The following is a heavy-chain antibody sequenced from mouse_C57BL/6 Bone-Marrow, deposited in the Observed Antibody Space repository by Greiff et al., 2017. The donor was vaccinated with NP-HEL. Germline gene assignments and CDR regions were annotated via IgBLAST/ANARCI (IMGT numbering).Heavy chain of an antibody. CDR1: GYTFTSYW. CDR3: ARYYYGSRGWYFDV. J-gene: IGHJ1*03. V-gene: IGHV1-72*01. Sequence: QVHVKQSGADLVKPGASVKLSCKASGYTFTSYWMHWVKQRPGRGLEWIGRIDPHSGGTKFNEKFKTKATLTVDKPSSTAYMQLSSLTSEDSAVYYCARYYYGSRGWYFDVWGTGTTVTVSS. D-gene: IGHD1-1*01. CDR2: IDPHSGGT.